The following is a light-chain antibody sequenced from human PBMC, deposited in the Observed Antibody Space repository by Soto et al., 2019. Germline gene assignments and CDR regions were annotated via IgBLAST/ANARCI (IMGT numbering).Light chain of an antibody. CDR1: QIITSNY. CDR3: QQYDSSPKT. Sequence: IVLPQSPGPLSLSPGERSKISFRASQIITSNYVAWFQQSPGQAPRLLIYAASSRAAGIPDRFSGSGSGTDCTLTISRLEPEDFAVYYCQQYDSSPKTVGQGNKGDIK. CDR2: AAS. J-gene: IGKJ1*01. V-gene: IGKV3-20*01.